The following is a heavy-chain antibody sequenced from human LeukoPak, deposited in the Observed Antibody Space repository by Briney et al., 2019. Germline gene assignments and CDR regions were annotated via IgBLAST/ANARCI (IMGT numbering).Heavy chain of an antibody. J-gene: IGHJ4*02. V-gene: IGHV3-23*01. Sequence: QPGESLRLSCAASGFTFSSYAMSWVRQAPGKGLEWVSAISGGGDSTYYADSVKGRFAISRDNSKSALNLQMNNLRAEDTAVYYCVKGRGYATGWYPDFWGQGTLVTVSS. CDR2: ISGGGDST. CDR3: VKGRGYATGWYPDF. CDR1: GFTFSSYA. D-gene: IGHD6-19*01.